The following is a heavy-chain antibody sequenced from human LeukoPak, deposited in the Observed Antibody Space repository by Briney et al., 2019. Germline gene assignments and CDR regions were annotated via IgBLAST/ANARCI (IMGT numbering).Heavy chain of an antibody. CDR1: GFTFDDYT. V-gene: IGHV3-43*01. D-gene: IGHD6-19*01. J-gene: IGHJ4*02. Sequence: PGGSLRLSCAASGFTFDDYTMHWVRQAPGKGLEWVSLISWDGGSTYYADSVKGRFTISRDNSKNSLYLQMNSLRTEDTVLYYCAKGEGSGWYDYWGQGTLVTVSS. CDR3: AKGEGSGWYDY. CDR2: ISWDGGST.